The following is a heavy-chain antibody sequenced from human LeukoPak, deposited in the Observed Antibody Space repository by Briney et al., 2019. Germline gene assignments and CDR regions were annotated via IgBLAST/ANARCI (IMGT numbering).Heavy chain of an antibody. V-gene: IGHV3-23*01. CDR1: GFSFSEYA. Sequence: PGGSLRLSCEASGFSFSEYAMSWVRQAPGKGLEWVSSLSGSGGDTFYADSVKGRFTISRDNSKNTVYLQMNSLRAEDTAVYHCAKGGFYCTSTSCYAANWFDHWGQGTLVTVSS. CDR2: LSGSGGDT. D-gene: IGHD2-2*01. J-gene: IGHJ5*02. CDR3: AKGGFYCTSTSCYAANWFDH.